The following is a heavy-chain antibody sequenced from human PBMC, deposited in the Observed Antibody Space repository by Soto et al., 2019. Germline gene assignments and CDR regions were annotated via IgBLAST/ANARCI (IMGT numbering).Heavy chain of an antibody. CDR3: ASLFAYYDILTGYYKGWFDP. Sequence: PSETLSLTCTVSGGSISSSSYYWGWIRQPPGKGLEWIGSIYYSGSTYYKQSLKSRVTISVDTSKNQYSLKLGSVTAADTAVYYCASLFAYYDILTGYYKGWFDPWGQGTLVTSPQ. CDR2: IYYSGST. D-gene: IGHD3-9*01. CDR1: GGSISSSSYY. V-gene: IGHV4-39*01. J-gene: IGHJ5*02.